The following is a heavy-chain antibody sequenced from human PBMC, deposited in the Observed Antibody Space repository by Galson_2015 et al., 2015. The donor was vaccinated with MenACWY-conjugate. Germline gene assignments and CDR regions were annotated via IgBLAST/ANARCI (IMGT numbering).Heavy chain of an antibody. CDR3: ARRDARLAKLVGACDL. Sequence: SLRLSCAASGFSISNFGMNWVRQAPGKGLEWVSYISPTSGNIYYADPVKGRFTISRDNAKNSLYLQMNSLRDEDSAVYYCARRDARLAKLVGACDLWGKGTKVTVSS. D-gene: IGHD3-16*01. CDR2: ISPTSGNI. V-gene: IGHV3-48*02. CDR1: GFSISNFG. J-gene: IGHJ3*01.